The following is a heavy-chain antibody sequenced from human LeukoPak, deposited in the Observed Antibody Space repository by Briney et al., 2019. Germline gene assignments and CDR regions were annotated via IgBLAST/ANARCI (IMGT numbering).Heavy chain of an antibody. CDR1: GFTFSSYG. J-gene: IGHJ4*02. CDR2: IWYDGSNK. Sequence: GGSLRLSCAASGFTFSSYGMHWVRQAPGKGLEWVAVIWYDGSNKYYADSVKGRFTISRDNSKNTLYLQMNSLRAEDTAVYYCARPRYPDTAMVSIGYFDYWGQGTLVTVSS. CDR3: ARPRYPDTAMVSIGYFDY. V-gene: IGHV3-33*01. D-gene: IGHD5-18*01.